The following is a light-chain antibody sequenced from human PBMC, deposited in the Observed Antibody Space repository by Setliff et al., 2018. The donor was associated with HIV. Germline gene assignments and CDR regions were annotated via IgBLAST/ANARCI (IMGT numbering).Light chain of an antibody. CDR2: EVT. CDR3: FSYAGSNNFV. J-gene: IGLJ1*01. V-gene: IGLV2-14*01. CDR1: SSDVGAYNY. Sequence: QSALTQPASVSGSPGQSITISCTGTSSDVGAYNYVSWYQQHPGKAPQLLIYEVTNRPSGVSNRFSGSKSGNTASLTISGLQAEDESDYYCFSYAGSNNFVFGTGTKVTVL.